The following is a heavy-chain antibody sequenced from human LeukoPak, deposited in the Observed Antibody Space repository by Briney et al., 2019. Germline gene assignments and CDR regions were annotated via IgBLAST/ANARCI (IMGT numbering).Heavy chain of an antibody. Sequence: EASVKVSCKASGGTFSSYAISWVRQAPGQGLEWMGRIIPILGIANYAQKFQGRVTITADKSTSTAYMELSSLRSEDTAVYYCAREGIVATTHIDYWGQGTLVTVSS. CDR3: AREGIVATTHIDY. CDR2: IIPILGIA. V-gene: IGHV1-69*04. D-gene: IGHD5-12*01. CDR1: GGTFSSYA. J-gene: IGHJ4*02.